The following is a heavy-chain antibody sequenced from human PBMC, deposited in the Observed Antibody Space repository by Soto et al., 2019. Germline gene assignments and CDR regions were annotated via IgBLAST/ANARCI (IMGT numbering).Heavy chain of an antibody. D-gene: IGHD2-2*01. J-gene: IGHJ5*02. CDR1: GYTFTSYG. CDR2: ISAYNGNT. V-gene: IGHV1-18*01. CDR3: ARGYCSSTSCYWGPANWFDP. Sequence: ASVKVSCKASGYTFTSYGISWVRQAPGQGLEWMGWISAYNGNTNYAQKLQGRVTMTTDTSTSTAYMELRSLRSDDTAVYYCARGYCSSTSCYWGPANWFDPWGQGTLVTVSS.